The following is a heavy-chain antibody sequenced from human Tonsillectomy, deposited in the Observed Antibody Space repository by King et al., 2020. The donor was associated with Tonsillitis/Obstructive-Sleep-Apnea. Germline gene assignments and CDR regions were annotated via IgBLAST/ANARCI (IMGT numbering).Heavy chain of an antibody. V-gene: IGHV4-39*01. J-gene: IGHJ4*02. CDR1: GGSISSSSYY. CDR2: IYYSGST. D-gene: IGHD6-19*01. Sequence: QLQESGPGLVKPSETLSLTCTVSGGSISSSSYYWGWIRQPPGKGLEWIGSIYYSGSTYYNPSLKSRVTISVDTSKNQFSLKLSSVTAADTAVDYCARQDSSGWYLVGYFDYWGQGTLVTVSS. CDR3: ARQDSSGWYLVGYFDY.